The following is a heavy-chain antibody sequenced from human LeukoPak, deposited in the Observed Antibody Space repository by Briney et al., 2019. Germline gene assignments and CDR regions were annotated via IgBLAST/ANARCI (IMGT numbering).Heavy chain of an antibody. V-gene: IGHV4-38-2*02. Sequence: SETLSLTCTVSGYSISSGYYWGWIRQPPGKGLEWIGSIYHSGNTYYNPSLKSRVPISIDTSKNPFSLKLSSVTAADTAVYYCARAPKGCSSTSCYGGHMDVWGKGTTVTVSS. J-gene: IGHJ6*03. CDR3: ARAPKGCSSTSCYGGHMDV. D-gene: IGHD2-2*01. CDR1: GYSISSGYY. CDR2: IYHSGNT.